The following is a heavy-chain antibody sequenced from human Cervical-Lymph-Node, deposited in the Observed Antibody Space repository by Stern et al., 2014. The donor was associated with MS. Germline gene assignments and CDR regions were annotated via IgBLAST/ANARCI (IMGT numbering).Heavy chain of an antibody. D-gene: IGHD4-17*01. CDR2: ISWGDDK. CDR3: ARRPLDDYEGGYYGMDV. CDR1: GFSLSTNGMC. J-gene: IGHJ6*02. V-gene: IGHV2-70*01. Sequence: QDTLRESGPGLVKPTQTLTLTCTFSGFSLSTNGMCVSWIRQPPGKALEWPALISWGDDKYYSTSLKTRLTISKDTSKNQDVPSITSMDPADAATYYCARRPLDDYEGGYYGMDVWGQGTTVTVSS.